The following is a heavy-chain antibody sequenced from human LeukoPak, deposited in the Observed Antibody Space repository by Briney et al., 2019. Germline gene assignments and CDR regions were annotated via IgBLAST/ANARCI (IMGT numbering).Heavy chain of an antibody. J-gene: IGHJ2*01. CDR1: GGSISSGGYY. CDR2: IYYSGST. V-gene: IGHV4-31*03. CDR3: ARLHDYGDSYYWYFDL. Sequence: PSETLSLTCTVSGGSISSGGYYWSWIRQHPGKGLEWIGYIYYSGSTYYNPSLKSRVTISVDTSKNQFSLKLSSVTAADTAVYYCARLHDYGDSYYWYFDLWGRGTLVTVSS. D-gene: IGHD4-17*01.